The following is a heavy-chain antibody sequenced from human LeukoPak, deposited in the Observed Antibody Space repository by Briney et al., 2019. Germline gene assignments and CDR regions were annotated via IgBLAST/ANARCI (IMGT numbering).Heavy chain of an antibody. CDR2: INPNSGGT. CDR3: ARAWPRIVVVPAAHHFDY. V-gene: IGHV1-2*02. Sequence: ASVKVSCKASGYTFTGYYMHWVRQAPGQGLEWMGWINPNSGGTNYAQKFQGRVTMTRDTSISTACMELSRLRSDDTAVYYCARAWPRIVVVPAAHHFDYWGQGTLVTVSS. CDR1: GYTFTGYY. D-gene: IGHD2-2*01. J-gene: IGHJ4*02.